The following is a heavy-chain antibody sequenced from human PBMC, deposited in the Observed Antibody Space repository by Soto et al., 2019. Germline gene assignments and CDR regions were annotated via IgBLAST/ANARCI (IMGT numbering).Heavy chain of an antibody. CDR3: ARVDDYGVGGYYYYYYMDV. J-gene: IGHJ6*03. CDR2: IYYSGST. CDR1: GGSISSYY. D-gene: IGHD4-17*01. V-gene: IGHV4-59*01. Sequence: SETLSFTCTVSGGSISSYYWSWIRQPPGKGLEWIGYIYYSGSTNYNPSLKSRVTISVDTSKNQFSLKLSSVTAADTAVYYCARVDDYGVGGYYYYYYMDVWGKGTTVTVSS.